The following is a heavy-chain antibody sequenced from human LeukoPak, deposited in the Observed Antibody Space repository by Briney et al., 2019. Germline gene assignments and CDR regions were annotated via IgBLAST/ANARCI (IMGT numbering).Heavy chain of an antibody. CDR1: GGSISSGGYY. D-gene: IGHD4-11*01. Sequence: SETLSLTCTVSGGSISSGGYYWSWLRQHPGKGLEWIGYIYYSGSTYYNPSLKSRVTISVDTSKNQFSLKLSSVTAADTAVYYCASRLGYSNPFDYWGQGTLVTVSS. V-gene: IGHV4-31*03. CDR2: IYYSGST. CDR3: ASRLGYSNPFDY. J-gene: IGHJ4*02.